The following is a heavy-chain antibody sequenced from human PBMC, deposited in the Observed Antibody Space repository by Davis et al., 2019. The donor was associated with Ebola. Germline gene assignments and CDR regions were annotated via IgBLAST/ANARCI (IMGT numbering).Heavy chain of an antibody. CDR2: IIPIFGTA. J-gene: IGHJ5*02. CDR1: VGTFSSSA. Sequence: SVKVSCKASVGTFSSSAISWVRQAPGQGLEWMGGIIPIFGTANYAQKFQGRVTITADESTSTAYMELSSLRSEDTAVYYCARSSAAAGIGWFDPWGQGTLVTVSS. CDR3: ARSSAAAGIGWFDP. D-gene: IGHD6-13*01. V-gene: IGHV1-69*13.